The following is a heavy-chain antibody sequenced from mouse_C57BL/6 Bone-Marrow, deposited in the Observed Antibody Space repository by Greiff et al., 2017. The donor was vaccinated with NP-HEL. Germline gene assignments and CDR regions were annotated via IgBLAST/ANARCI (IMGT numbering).Heavy chain of an antibody. CDR1: GYSITSGYD. Sequence: EVQLMESGPGMVKPSQSLSLTCTVTGYSITSGYDWHWIRHFPGNKLEWMGYISYSGSTNYNPSLKSRISITHDTSKNHFFLKLNSVTTEDTATYYCARAPVVAPRWYFDVWGTGTTVTVSS. V-gene: IGHV3-1*01. J-gene: IGHJ1*03. D-gene: IGHD1-1*01. CDR3: ARAPVVAPRWYFDV. CDR2: ISYSGST.